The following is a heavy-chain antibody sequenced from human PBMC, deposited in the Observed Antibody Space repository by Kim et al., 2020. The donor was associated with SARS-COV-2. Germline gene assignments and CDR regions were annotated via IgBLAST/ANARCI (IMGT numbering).Heavy chain of an antibody. CDR3: ARGVPAALIDY. J-gene: IGHJ4*02. CDR2: T. V-gene: IGHV4-34*01. Sequence: TNSNPAHKSRVTISVDTSKNQCSLKLSSVTAADTAVYYCARGVPAALIDYWGQGTLVTVSS. D-gene: IGHD2-2*01.